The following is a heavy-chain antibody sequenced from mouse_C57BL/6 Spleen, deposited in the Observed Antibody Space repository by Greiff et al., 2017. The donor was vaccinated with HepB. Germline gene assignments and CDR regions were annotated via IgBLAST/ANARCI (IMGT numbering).Heavy chain of an antibody. CDR1: GYAFSSSW. CDR2: IYPGDGDT. V-gene: IGHV1-82*01. J-gene: IGHJ2*01. CDR3: ARSSVYSNCFDY. Sequence: VQLKESGPELVKPGASVKISCKASGYAFSSSWMNWVKQRPGKGLEWIGRIYPGDGDTNYNGKFKGKATLTADKSSSTAYMQLSSLTSEDSAVYFCARSSVYSNCFDYWGQGTTLTVSS. D-gene: IGHD2-5*01.